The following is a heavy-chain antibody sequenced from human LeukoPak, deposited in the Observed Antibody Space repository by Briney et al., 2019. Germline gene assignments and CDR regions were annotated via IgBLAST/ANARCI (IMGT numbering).Heavy chain of an antibody. D-gene: IGHD1-26*01. CDR3: AKDPGEIVGATGAFDI. V-gene: IGHV3-74*01. Sequence: GGSLRLSCAASGFTFSNYWMHWVRQAPGKGLVWVSRINIDGSSTYYADSVKGRFTISRDNSKNTLYLQMNSLRAEDTAVYYCAKDPGEIVGATGAFDIWGQGTMVTVSS. CDR1: GFTFSNYW. CDR2: INIDGSST. J-gene: IGHJ3*02.